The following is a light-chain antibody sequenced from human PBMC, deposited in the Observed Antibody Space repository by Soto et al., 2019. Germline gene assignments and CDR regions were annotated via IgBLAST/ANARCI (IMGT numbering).Light chain of an antibody. V-gene: IGKV3-20*01. Sequence: EIVLTQSPGTLSLSRGERATLSCRASQSVSSSYLAWYQQKPGQAPRLLIYGASSRATDIPDRFSGSGSGTDFTLTISRLEPEDFAVYYCQQYGSSTGYTFGQGTKLEIK. J-gene: IGKJ2*01. CDR1: QSVSSSY. CDR3: QQYGSSTGYT. CDR2: GAS.